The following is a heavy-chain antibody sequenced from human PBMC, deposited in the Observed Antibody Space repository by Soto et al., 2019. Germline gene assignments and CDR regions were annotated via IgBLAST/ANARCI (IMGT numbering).Heavy chain of an antibody. CDR1: GFTFSNAW. CDR2: IKSKTDGGTT. V-gene: IGHV3-15*01. D-gene: IGHD4-17*01. Sequence: EVQLVESGGGLVKPGGSLRLSCAASGFTFSNAWMSWVRQAPGKGLEWFGRIKSKTDGGTTDYAAPVKGRFTISRDDSKNTLYLQMNSLKTEDTAVYYCTTTYDYGDLFDYWGQGTLVTVSS. J-gene: IGHJ4*02. CDR3: TTTYDYGDLFDY.